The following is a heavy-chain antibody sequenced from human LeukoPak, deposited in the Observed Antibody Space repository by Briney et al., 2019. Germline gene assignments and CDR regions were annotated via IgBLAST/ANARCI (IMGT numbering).Heavy chain of an antibody. CDR1: GFTFGDYA. J-gene: IGHJ4*02. D-gene: IGHD3-22*01. Sequence: GGSLRLSCTASGFTFGDYAMSWFRQAPGKGLEWVGFIRSKAYGGTTEYAVSVKGRFTISRDDSKSIAYLQMNSLRAEDTAVYYCAREDLTYYYDSSAPEGYWGQGTLVTVSS. V-gene: IGHV3-49*03. CDR3: AREDLTYYYDSSAPEGY. CDR2: IRSKAYGGTT.